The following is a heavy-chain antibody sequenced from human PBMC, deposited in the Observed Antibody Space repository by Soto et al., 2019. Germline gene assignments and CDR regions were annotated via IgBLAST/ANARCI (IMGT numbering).Heavy chain of an antibody. J-gene: IGHJ6*04. CDR2: IYYSGIT. CDR1: GGSIISGEYY. Sequence: QVQLQESSPGLLKPSQTLSLTCTASGGSIISGEYYWSWMRQAPGKGMEWIGLIYYSGITEYNPSLKSRVAITIDASKNQVSLNLSSVTDADTAVYYCAREGALLYGGNSDYYDTLDGWGEGTPVTVSS. D-gene: IGHD3-3*01. V-gene: IGHV4-30-4*01. CDR3: AREGALLYGGNSDYYDTLDG.